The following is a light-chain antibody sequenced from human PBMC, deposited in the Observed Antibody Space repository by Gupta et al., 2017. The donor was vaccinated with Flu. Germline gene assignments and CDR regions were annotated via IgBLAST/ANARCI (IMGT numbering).Light chain of an antibody. J-gene: IGKJ2*01. CDR2: GAS. Sequence: DSLSLAPGETASVSCRASRGVSKTYFAWLRQKPGQAPRVLIYGASTRAAGVPDRFNGSGSGTDFTLTINRLEPEDCAVYYCHQYASSPRSFGQGTKLEI. CDR1: RGVSKTY. CDR3: HQYASSPRS. V-gene: IGKV3-20*01.